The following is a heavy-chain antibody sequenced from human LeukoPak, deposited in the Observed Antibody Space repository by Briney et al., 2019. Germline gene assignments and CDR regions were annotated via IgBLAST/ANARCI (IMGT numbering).Heavy chain of an antibody. V-gene: IGHV3-9*01. CDR3: ANPYGSGSYYMSALDI. Sequence: GGSLRLSCAASGFTFDDYAMHWVRQAPGKGLEWVSGISWNSGSIGYADSAKGRFTISRDNSKNTLYLQMNSLRAEDTAVYYCANPYGSGSYYMSALDIWGLGTIVTVSS. D-gene: IGHD3-10*01. CDR1: GFTFDDYA. CDR2: ISWNSGSI. J-gene: IGHJ3*02.